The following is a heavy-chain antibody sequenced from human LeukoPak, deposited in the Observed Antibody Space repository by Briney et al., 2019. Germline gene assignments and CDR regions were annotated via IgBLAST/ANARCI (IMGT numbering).Heavy chain of an antibody. CDR1: GFTFSNFA. CDR3: ARVRYSYGYIEAFDI. D-gene: IGHD5-18*01. J-gene: IGHJ3*02. V-gene: IGHV3-30*04. Sequence: PGTSLRLSCVGSGFTFSNFALHWVRRAPGKGLEWVAVISYDGSNKYYADSVKGRFTISRDNSKNTLYLQMNSLRAEDTAVYYCARVRYSYGYIEAFDIWGQGTMVTVSS. CDR2: ISYDGSNK.